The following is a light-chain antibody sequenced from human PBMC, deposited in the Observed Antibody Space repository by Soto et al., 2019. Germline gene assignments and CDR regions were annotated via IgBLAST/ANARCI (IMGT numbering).Light chain of an antibody. V-gene: IGKV1-9*01. CDR2: AAS. CDR3: RQLNVNRL. J-gene: IGKJ2*01. CDR1: QDIASY. Sequence: IQLTQSPSSLSASIGDRVTITCRASQDIASYLAWYQQKPGNAPKLLIYAASTLHSGVPSRFSGSGSGTDFTLAISSLQPEDFGTYDCRQLNVNRLVGQGTKLEIK.